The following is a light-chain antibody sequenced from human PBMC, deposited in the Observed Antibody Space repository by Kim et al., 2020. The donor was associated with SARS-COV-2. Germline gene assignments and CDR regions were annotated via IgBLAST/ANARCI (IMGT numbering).Light chain of an antibody. CDR1: RSVTNS. CDR2: DAS. J-gene: IGKJ5*01. Sequence: LSPGETAPLSCRASRSVTNSLAWYQQKPGQSPRLLIHDASHGTAGLPARFTGSGSGTDFTLTISSLEPEDFAIYYCQQRSSWPPTFGQGTRLEIK. V-gene: IGKV3-11*01. CDR3: QQRSSWPPT.